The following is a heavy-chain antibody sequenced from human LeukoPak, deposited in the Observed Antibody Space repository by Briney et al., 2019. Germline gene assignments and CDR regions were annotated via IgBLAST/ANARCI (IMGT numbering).Heavy chain of an antibody. J-gene: IGHJ4*02. V-gene: IGHV3-30-3*01. CDR3: ARVKGGIAASGNYFDY. CDR1: GFAFSSYA. Sequence: PAGSLRVSCAASGFAFSSYAMHWVRQGPGKGVEWVALVSYDGGYRYYADSVKGRITISRDNSKNTLHLQLKSLRPEDTAVYYCARVKGGIAASGNYFDYWGQGTLVTVSS. CDR2: VSYDGGYR. D-gene: IGHD6-13*01.